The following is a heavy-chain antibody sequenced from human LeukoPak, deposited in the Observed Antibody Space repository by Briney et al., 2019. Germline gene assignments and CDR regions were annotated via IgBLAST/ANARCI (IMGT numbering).Heavy chain of an antibody. J-gene: IGHJ6*04. CDR1: GGSISSSSYY. V-gene: IGHV4-39*01. CDR2: IYYSGST. Sequence: SETLSLTCTVSGGSISSSSYYWGWIRQPPGKGLEWIGTIYYSGSTYYNPSLQSQVTISADTSKTQFSLNLNSVTAADTAVYYCARHNRRGYGSGSPSVVDVWGKGTTVIVSS. CDR3: ARHNRRGYGSGSPSVVDV. D-gene: IGHD3-10*01.